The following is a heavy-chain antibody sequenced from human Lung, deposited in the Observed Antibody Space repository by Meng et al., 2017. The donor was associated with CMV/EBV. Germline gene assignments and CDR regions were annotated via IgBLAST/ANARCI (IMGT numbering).Heavy chain of an antibody. Sequence: SETLSLTCAVYGWSFSGYYWSWIRQPPGKGLEWIGEINHSGSTNYNPSLKSRVTISVDTSKNQFSLKLSSVTAADTAVYYCARAFGGTIFGVVNYYYGMDVWGQGTXVTVSS. J-gene: IGHJ6*02. CDR2: INHSGST. CDR3: ARAFGGTIFGVVNYYYGMDV. CDR1: GWSFSGYY. D-gene: IGHD3-3*01. V-gene: IGHV4-34*01.